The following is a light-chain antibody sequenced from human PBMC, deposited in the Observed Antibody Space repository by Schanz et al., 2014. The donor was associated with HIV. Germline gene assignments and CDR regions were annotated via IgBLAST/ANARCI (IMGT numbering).Light chain of an antibody. CDR3: QQRGNWPPIT. Sequence: EIVLTQSPGTLSLSPGERVTLSCRASQSVNNYLAWYQQKPGQAPRLLIYGASSRATGIPARFSGSGSGTDFTLTIRSLDPEDFAVYYCQQRGNWPPITFGQGTRLEIK. CDR1: QSVNNY. CDR2: GAS. J-gene: IGKJ5*01. V-gene: IGKV3-11*01.